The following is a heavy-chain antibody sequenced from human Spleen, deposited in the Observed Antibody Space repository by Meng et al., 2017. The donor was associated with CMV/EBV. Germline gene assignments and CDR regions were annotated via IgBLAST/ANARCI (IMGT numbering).Heavy chain of an antibody. V-gene: IGHV3-53*01. CDR1: GFTGSSDY. D-gene: IGHD6-6*01. J-gene: IGHJ4*02. CDR3: AKESIPIAARTETNHFDY. Sequence: GESLKISCAAPGFTGSSDYMSWVRQAPGKGLEWVSVVYGDGRTYYADSVKGRFTISRDNSRNTLYLQMTGLRAEDTAIYYCAKESIPIAARTETNHFDYWGQGTLVTVSS. CDR2: VYGDGRT.